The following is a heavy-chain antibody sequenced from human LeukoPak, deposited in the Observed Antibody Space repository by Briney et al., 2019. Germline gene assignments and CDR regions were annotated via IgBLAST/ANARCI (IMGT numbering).Heavy chain of an antibody. Sequence: ASVKVSCKASGGTFSSYAISWVRQAPGQGLEWMGRIIPIFGTANYAQKFQGRATITTDETTSTAYMQLSSLKSQDTAIYYSTRDGLAKSALYYFAYWGQGTLVTVSS. V-gene: IGHV1-69*05. CDR3: TRDGLAKSALYYFAY. CDR2: IIPIFGTA. J-gene: IGHJ4*02. CDR1: GGTFSSYA.